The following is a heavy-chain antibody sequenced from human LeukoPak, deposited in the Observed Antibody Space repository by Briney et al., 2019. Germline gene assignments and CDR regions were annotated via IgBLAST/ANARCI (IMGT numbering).Heavy chain of an antibody. Sequence: GGSLRHSCAASGFTFISYWMGWVRQAPGKGLEWVANTKPDGTAEYYADSVRGRFTTSRDNANNFLYLQMYSLRGEDTAVYYCARDGGLHTNFDYWGQGTLVTVSS. CDR2: TKPDGTAE. D-gene: IGHD2-15*01. CDR3: ARDGGLHTNFDY. J-gene: IGHJ4*02. V-gene: IGHV3-7*01. CDR1: GFTFISYW.